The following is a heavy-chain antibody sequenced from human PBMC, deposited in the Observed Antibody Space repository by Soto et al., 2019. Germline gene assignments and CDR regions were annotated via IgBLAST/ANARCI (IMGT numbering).Heavy chain of an antibody. Sequence: QVQLVQSGAEVKKPGASVKVSCKASGYTFTSYGISWVRQAPGQGLEWMGWISAYNGNTNYAQKLQGRVTMTTDTSTSTGYMELRRLRSDDTAVYYCARDGVPYCSGGSCRPFFDYWGQGTLVTVYS. J-gene: IGHJ4*02. D-gene: IGHD2-15*01. CDR3: ARDGVPYCSGGSCRPFFDY. CDR2: ISAYNGNT. V-gene: IGHV1-18*01. CDR1: GYTFTSYG.